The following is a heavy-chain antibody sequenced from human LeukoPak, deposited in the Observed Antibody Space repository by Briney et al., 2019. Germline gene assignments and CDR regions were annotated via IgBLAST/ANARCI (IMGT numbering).Heavy chain of an antibody. Sequence: PGGSLRLSCAASGFTFSSFAMNWVRQAPGKGLEWVAVISYDGSNKYYTDSVKGRFTISRDTSKNTLYLQMNSLRAEDTAVYYCARDSQWSRELSGDHFDYWGQGTLVTVSS. CDR2: ISYDGSNK. CDR1: GFTFSSFA. CDR3: ARDSQWSRELSGDHFDY. V-gene: IGHV3-30-3*01. D-gene: IGHD3-10*01. J-gene: IGHJ4*02.